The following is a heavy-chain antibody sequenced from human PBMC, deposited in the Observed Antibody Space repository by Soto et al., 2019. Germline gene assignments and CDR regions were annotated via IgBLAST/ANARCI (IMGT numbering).Heavy chain of an antibody. CDR2: ISWNRSRV. Sequence: EVQLVESGGGLVQPGRSLRLSCAASGFTFDDYAMHWVRQGPGKGLEWVSGISWNRSRVGYADSVKGRFTISRDNAKNSLYLQRNSLRPEDTALYYCAKDWGIVGQLHHYYGMDVWGQGTTVTVSS. CDR1: GFTFDDYA. V-gene: IGHV3-9*01. CDR3: AKDWGIVGQLHHYYGMDV. D-gene: IGHD2-15*01. J-gene: IGHJ6*02.